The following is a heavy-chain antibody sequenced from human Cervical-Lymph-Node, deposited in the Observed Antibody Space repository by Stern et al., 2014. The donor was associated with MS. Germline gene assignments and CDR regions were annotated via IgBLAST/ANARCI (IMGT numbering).Heavy chain of an antibody. D-gene: IGHD3-16*01. J-gene: IGHJ4*02. CDR2: IPVYNGNT. CDR3: ARGWGNPRH. CDR1: GYTFSSFA. V-gene: IGHV1-18*01. Sequence: DQLVESGAEVKKPGASVNVSCKASGYTFSSFAITWVRQAPGQGLEWMGTIPVYNGNTNYAQRVQDRVTMTTDTSTTTAYLEVRNRGSAATAVYSCARGWGNPRHWGQGTLVTVSS.